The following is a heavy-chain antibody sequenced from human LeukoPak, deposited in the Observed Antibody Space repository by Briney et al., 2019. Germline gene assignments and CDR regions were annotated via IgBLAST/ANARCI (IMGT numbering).Heavy chain of an antibody. CDR3: ANRGIYGYFNY. V-gene: IGHV4-39*01. CDR1: GGSISDNTYY. D-gene: IGHD3-10*01. J-gene: IGHJ4*02. CDR2: MSYSGTT. Sequence: SETLSLTCTFTGGSISDNTYYWVWVRQPPGKGLEWIGSMSYSGTTWYNPSLKSRVIISADTSKNLFSLRLTSVTAADTAVYYCANRGIYGYFNYWGQGTLVTVSS.